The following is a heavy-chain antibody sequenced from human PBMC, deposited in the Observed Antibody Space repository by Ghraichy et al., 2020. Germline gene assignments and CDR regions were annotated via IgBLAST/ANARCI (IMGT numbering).Heavy chain of an antibody. CDR3: ARDPNGDYIGAFDF. CDR1: TFTFNNYA. D-gene: IGHD4-17*01. Sequence: GGSLRLSCEDSTFTFNNYAMTWVRQAPGKGLEWVSSIRARNGDTMYAESIRGRFTVSRDNSKNTLFLQMNSLRAEDTALYYCARDPNGDYIGAFDFWGQGAMVIVSS. V-gene: IGHV3-23*01. CDR2: IRARNGDT. J-gene: IGHJ3*01.